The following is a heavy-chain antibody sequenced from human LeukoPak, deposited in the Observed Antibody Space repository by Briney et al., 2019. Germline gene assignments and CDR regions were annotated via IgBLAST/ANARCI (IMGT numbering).Heavy chain of an antibody. CDR1: GVTFSSYA. V-gene: IGHV3-23*01. Sequence: GGSLRLSCAASGVTFSSYAMRWGRQAPGEGLEWVSSISGSGDSTYNADSVKGRFTISRDKSKNTLYLQMNSLRADDTAVYYCAKDGGQEVDYWGQGTLVTVSS. CDR2: ISGSGDST. D-gene: IGHD3-16*01. J-gene: IGHJ4*02. CDR3: AKDGGQEVDY.